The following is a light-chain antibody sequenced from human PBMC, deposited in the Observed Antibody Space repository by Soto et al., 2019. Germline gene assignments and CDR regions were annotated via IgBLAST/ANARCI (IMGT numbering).Light chain of an antibody. Sequence: DIVMTQSPDSLAVSLGDTATINCKSSQSVLYSSNNKNYLAWYQQKPGQPPKLLIYWASTLESGVPDRFSGSGSGTDFTLTITSLQAEDVAVYYCQQYYSSPPTFGQGTKVDIK. J-gene: IGKJ1*01. CDR3: QQYYSSPPT. CDR2: WAS. V-gene: IGKV4-1*01. CDR1: QSVLYSSNNKNY.